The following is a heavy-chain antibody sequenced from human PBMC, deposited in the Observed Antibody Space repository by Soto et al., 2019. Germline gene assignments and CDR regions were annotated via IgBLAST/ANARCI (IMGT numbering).Heavy chain of an antibody. J-gene: IGHJ4*02. CDR3: ARGKALLNWGLMVR. CDR1: GFTFSSYA. D-gene: IGHD2-8*01. V-gene: IGHV3-30-3*01. CDR2: ISYDGSNK. Sequence: QVQLVESGGGVVQPGRSLRLSCAASGFTFSSYAMHWVRQAPGKGLEWVAVISYDGSNKYYADSVKGRFTISRDNSKNTLYLQMNSLSVEDTAVYYCARGKALLNWGLMVRWGQGTLVTVSS.